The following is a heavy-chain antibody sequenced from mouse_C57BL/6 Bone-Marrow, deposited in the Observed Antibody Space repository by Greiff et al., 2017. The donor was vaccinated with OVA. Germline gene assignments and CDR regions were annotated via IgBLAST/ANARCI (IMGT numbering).Heavy chain of an antibody. CDR3: VKGGYYDYYFDY. J-gene: IGHJ2*01. Sequence: EVHLVESGGGLVQPKGSLKLSCAASGFSFNTYAMNWVRQAPGKGLEWVARIRSKSNNYATYYADSVKDRFTISRDDSESMLYLQMNNLKTEDTAMYYCVKGGYYDYYFDYWGQGTTLTVSS. CDR2: IRSKSNNYAT. V-gene: IGHV10-1*01. CDR1: GFSFNTYA. D-gene: IGHD2-4*01.